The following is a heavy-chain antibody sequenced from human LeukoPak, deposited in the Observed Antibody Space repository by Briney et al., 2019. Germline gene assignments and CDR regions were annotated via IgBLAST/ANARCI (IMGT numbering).Heavy chain of an antibody. V-gene: IGHV3-11*06. CDR3: ARSTGYSYGYRRDY. Sequence: GGSLRLSCAASGFTFSDYYMSWIRQAPGKGLEWVSYISSSSSYTNYADSVKGRFTISRDNAKNSLYLQMNSLRAEDTAVYYCARSTGYSYGYRRDYWGQGTLVTVSS. CDR1: GFTFSDYY. D-gene: IGHD5-18*01. CDR2: ISSSSSYT. J-gene: IGHJ4*02.